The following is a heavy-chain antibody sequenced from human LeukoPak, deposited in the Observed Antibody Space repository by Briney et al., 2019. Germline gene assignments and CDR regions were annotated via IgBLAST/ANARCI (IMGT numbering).Heavy chain of an antibody. CDR2: INAYNGNT. CDR3: ARLFGELLLPSDHFYYMDV. D-gene: IGHD3-10*02. V-gene: IGHV1-18*01. J-gene: IGHJ6*03. Sequence: ASVKVSCKASGYTFTSYGITWVRQAPGQGLEWMGWINAYNGNTNYAQKLQGRVTMTTNTSTSTAYMELTSLRSDDTAVYYCARLFGELLLPSDHFYYMDVWGKGTAVTVSS. CDR1: GYTFTSYG.